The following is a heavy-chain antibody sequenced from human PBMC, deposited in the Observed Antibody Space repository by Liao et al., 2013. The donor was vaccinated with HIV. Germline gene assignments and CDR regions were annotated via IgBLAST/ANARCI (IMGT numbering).Heavy chain of an antibody. V-gene: IGHV4-34*01. CDR1: GGSFRGYF. D-gene: IGHD1-26*01. J-gene: IGHJ1*01. Sequence: QVQLQQWGAGLLKPSETLSLTCAVYGGSFRGYFWTWIRQPPGKGLEWIGEISHTGSTNYNPSLKSRVSLSLDTSKNQFSLQLSSVTAADTAVYYCARVPRCSESYKRKMGDCPEYFQYWGQGTLVTVSS. CDR3: ARVPRCSESYKRKMGDCPEYFQY. CDR2: ISHTGST.